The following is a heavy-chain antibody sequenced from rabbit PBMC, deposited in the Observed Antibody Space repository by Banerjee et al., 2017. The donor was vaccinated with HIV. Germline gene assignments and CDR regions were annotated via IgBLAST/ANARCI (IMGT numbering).Heavy chain of an antibody. J-gene: IGHJ4*01. Sequence: QLEESGGGLVQPGGSLKLSCKASGFSLSSYAMSWVRQAPGKGLEWIGYIDPVFGSTYYASWVNGRFTISSHNAQNTLYLQLNSLTAADTATYFCARDQFWGYDDYGDFGTTKTHKNLWGQGTLVTVS. V-gene: IGHV1S7*01. CDR3: ARDQFWGYDDYGDFGTTKTHKNL. CDR2: IDPVFGST. CDR1: GFSLSSYA. D-gene: IGHD2-1*01.